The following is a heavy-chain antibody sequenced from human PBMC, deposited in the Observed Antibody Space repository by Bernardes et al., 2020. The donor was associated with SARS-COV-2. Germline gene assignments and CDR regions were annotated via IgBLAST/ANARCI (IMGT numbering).Heavy chain of an antibody. CDR3: ARDGPVGWFDP. CDR1: GGSVSSGSYY. Sequence: LSLTCTVSGGSVSSGSYYWSWIRQPPGKGLEWIGYIYYSGSTNYNPSLKSRVTISVDTSKNQFSLKLSSVTAADTAVYYCARDGPVGWFDPWGQGTLVTVSS. J-gene: IGHJ5*02. V-gene: IGHV4-61*01. CDR2: IYYSGST.